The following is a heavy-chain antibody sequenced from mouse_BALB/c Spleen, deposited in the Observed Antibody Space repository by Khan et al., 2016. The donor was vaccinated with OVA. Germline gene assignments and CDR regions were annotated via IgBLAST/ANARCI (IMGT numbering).Heavy chain of an antibody. CDR1: GYSITSDYA. J-gene: IGHJ2*01. CDR2: ISYSGNT. V-gene: IGHV3-2*02. CDR3: ARIKGGDFDY. Sequence: EVQLQQSGPGLVKPSQSLSLTCTVTGYSITSDYAWNWIRQFPGNNLEWMGYISYSGNTKYTPSLKSRISITRDTSKHQFFLQLNSVTIEDTATYYCARIKGGDFDYWGQGTTLTVSS.